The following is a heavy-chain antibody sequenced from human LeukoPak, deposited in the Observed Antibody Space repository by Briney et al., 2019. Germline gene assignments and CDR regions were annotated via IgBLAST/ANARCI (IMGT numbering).Heavy chain of an antibody. J-gene: IGHJ5*02. CDR3: ARALYSDYDFIILGKWFDP. D-gene: IGHD5-12*01. V-gene: IGHV4-39*01. Sequence: SETLSLTCGVSGDSIDSSTYQWAWIRQSPGRGLEWIGYVSHGGSTSYNPSLKSRVNISVDKSKNQISLTVSPVTAADTAVYYCARALYSDYDFIILGKWFDPWGQGTLVTVSS. CDR1: GDSIDSSTYQ. CDR2: VSHGGST.